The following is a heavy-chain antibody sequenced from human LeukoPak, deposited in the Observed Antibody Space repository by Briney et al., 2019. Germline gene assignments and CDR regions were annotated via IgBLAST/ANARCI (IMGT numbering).Heavy chain of an antibody. J-gene: IGHJ3*02. Sequence: GGTLRLSCAASGFIFRNYGMNWVRQPPGKGLGWVSGVSPNGETAYYADSVKGRFTISRDNSKNTVYLQVRSLRAEDTAVYYCAKSNGYGLIDIWGQGTMVTVSS. CDR3: AKSNGYGLIDI. CDR1: GFIFRNYG. CDR2: VSPNGETA. D-gene: IGHD3-22*01. V-gene: IGHV3-23*01.